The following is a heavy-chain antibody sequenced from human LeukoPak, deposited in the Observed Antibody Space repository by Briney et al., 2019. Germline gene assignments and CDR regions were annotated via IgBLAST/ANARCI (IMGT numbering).Heavy chain of an antibody. CDR3: AREQQPWAFDI. V-gene: IGHV3-21*01. Sequence: GGSLRLSCAASGFTFSSYSMNWVRQAPGKGLEWVSSISSSSSYIHYADSVKGRFTISRDNAKNSLYLQMNSLRAEDTAVYYCAREQQPWAFDIWGQGTMVTVSS. D-gene: IGHD6-13*01. CDR2: ISSSSSYI. CDR1: GFTFSSYS. J-gene: IGHJ3*02.